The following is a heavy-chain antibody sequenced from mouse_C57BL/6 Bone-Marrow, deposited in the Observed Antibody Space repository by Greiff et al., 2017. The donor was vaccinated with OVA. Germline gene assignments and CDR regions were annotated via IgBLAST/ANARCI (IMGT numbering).Heavy chain of an antibody. V-gene: IGHV1-18*01. D-gene: IGHD2-4*01. CDR2: INPNNGGT. Sequence: DVKLQESGPELVKPGASVKIPCKASGYTFTDYNMDWVKQSHGKSLEWIGDINPNNGGTIYNQKFKGKATLTVDKSSSTAYMELRSLTSEDTAVYYCARIKDYDSWFAYWGQGTLVTVSA. J-gene: IGHJ3*01. CDR3: ARIKDYDSWFAY. CDR1: GYTFTDYN.